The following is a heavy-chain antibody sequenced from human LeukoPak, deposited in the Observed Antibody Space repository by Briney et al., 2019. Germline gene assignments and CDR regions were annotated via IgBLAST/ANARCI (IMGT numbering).Heavy chain of an antibody. CDR1: GFTFSSYE. CDR2: ISSSGSTI. V-gene: IGHV3-48*03. Sequence: PGGPLRLSCAASGFTFSSYEMNWVRQAPGKGLEWVSYISSSGSTIYYADSVKGRFTISRDNAKNSLYLQMNSLRAEDTAVYYCARGPMVRGIFDYWGQGTLVTVSS. CDR3: ARGPMVRGIFDY. J-gene: IGHJ4*02. D-gene: IGHD3-10*01.